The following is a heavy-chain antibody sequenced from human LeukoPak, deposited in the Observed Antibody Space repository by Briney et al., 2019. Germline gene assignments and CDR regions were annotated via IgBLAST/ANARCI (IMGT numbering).Heavy chain of an antibody. D-gene: IGHD6-6*01. CDR2: INPTGGST. V-gene: IGHV1-46*01. CDR3: ARTAARRFDY. J-gene: IGHJ4*02. Sequence: ASVTVSCKASGYTFPSYFMHWVRQAPGQGLEWMGIINPTGGSTTYAQKFQGRVTMTRDTSTSTVYMELSSLRSDDTAVYYCARTAARRFDYWGQGALVTVSS. CDR1: GYTFPSYF.